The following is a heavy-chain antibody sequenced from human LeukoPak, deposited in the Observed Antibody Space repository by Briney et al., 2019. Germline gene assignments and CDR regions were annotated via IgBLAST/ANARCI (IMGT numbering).Heavy chain of an antibody. V-gene: IGHV1-18*01. CDR2: ISDYNGNT. J-gene: IGHJ6*02. Sequence: ASVKVSCKASGFTFTRYSITWVRQAPGKGHEWMGWISDYNGNTNYAQKYQGRVTMTTDTSTRTAYMELRSLRSDDTAVYYCARVVRSNSFDYDYYYAMDVWGQGTTVTVSS. CDR1: GFTFTRYS. D-gene: IGHD6-6*01. CDR3: ARVVRSNSFDYDYYYAMDV.